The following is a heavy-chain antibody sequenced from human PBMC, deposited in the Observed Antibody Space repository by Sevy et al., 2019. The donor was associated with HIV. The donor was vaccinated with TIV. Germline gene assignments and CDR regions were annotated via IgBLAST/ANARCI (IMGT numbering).Heavy chain of an antibody. CDR2: ISSSGSTI. J-gene: IGHJ4*02. CDR3: ARTSGYCSGGSCYPDY. V-gene: IGHV3-11*01. D-gene: IGHD2-15*01. Sequence: GGSLRLSCAASGLTFSDYYMSWIRQAPGKGLEWVSYISSSGSTIYYADSVKGRFTISRDNAKNSLYLQMNSLRAEDTAVYYCARTSGYCSGGSCYPDYWGQGTLVTVSS. CDR1: GLTFSDYY.